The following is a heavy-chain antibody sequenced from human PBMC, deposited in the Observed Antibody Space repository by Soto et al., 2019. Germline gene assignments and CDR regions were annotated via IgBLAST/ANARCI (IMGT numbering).Heavy chain of an antibody. D-gene: IGHD2-2*03. V-gene: IGHV1-69*13. CDR2: IIPIFGTA. Sequence: ASVKVSCKASGGTFSSYAISWVRQAPGQGLEWMGGIIPIFGTANYAQKFQGRVTITADESTSTAYMELSSLRSEDTAVYYCAKESPGHMTFLDVVARRSYDYGMDVWGQGTTVTVSS. J-gene: IGHJ6*02. CDR1: GGTFSSYA. CDR3: AKESPGHMTFLDVVARRSYDYGMDV.